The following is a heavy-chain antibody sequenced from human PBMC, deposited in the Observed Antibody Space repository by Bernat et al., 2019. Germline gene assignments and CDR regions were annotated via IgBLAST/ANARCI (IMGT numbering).Heavy chain of an antibody. CDR3: AKVGYGDRSNIDY. CDR1: GFTFSSYG. D-gene: IGHD4-17*01. CDR2: ISYDGSNK. Sequence: QVQLVESGGGVVQPGRSPRLSCAASGFTFSSYGMHWVRQAPGKGLEWVAVISYDGSNKNYAATVKGRFTISRDNSKNTLYLQMNSLGAEDTAVYYCAKVGYGDRSNIDYWGQGTLVTVSS. J-gene: IGHJ4*02. V-gene: IGHV3-30*18.